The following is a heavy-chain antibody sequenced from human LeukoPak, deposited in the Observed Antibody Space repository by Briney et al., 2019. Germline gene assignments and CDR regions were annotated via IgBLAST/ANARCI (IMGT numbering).Heavy chain of an antibody. CDR2: TWYRSKWYN. CDR1: GDSVSSNSAA. CDR3: VRADSSGQSSWFDT. D-gene: IGHD6-25*01. J-gene: IGHJ5*02. V-gene: IGHV6-1*01. Sequence: SQTLSLTCAISGDSVSSNSAAWNWIRQPPSRGLEWLGRTWYRSKWYNDYAVSVKSRITINPDTPKNQFSLHLYSVTPEDTAIYYCVRADSSGQSSWFDTWGQGTLVTVSS.